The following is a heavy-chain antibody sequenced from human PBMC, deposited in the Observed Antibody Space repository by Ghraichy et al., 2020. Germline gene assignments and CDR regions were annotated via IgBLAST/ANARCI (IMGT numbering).Heavy chain of an antibody. Sequence: GGSLRLSCAASGFTFSSYSMNWVRQAPGKGLEWVSSISSSSSYIYYADSVKGRFTISRDNAKNSLYLQMNSLRAEDTAVYYCARGIQLWSATLDYWGQGTLVTVSS. D-gene: IGHD5-18*01. CDR3: ARGIQLWSATLDY. V-gene: IGHV3-21*01. CDR1: GFTFSSYS. J-gene: IGHJ4*02. CDR2: ISSSSSYI.